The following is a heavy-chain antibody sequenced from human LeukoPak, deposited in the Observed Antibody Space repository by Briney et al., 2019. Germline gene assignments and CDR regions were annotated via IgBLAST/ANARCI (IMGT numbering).Heavy chain of an antibody. CDR3: ARGRGTARSSLFDY. D-gene: IGHD2-21*02. V-gene: IGHV2-5*01. CDR2: IYWNEDK. J-gene: IGHJ4*02. CDR1: GFSLSSSGVG. Sequence: ESGPTLVKPTQTLTLTRTFSGFSLSSSGVGVGWIRQPPGKALEWLALIYWNEDKHYSPSLKSRLTITKDTSENQVVLTMTNMDPVDTATYYCARGRGTARSSLFDYWGQGTLVTVSS.